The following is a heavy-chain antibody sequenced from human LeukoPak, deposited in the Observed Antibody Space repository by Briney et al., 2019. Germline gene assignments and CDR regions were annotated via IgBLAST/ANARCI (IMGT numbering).Heavy chain of an antibody. V-gene: IGHV4-38-2*02. CDR2: FHYSGST. D-gene: IGHD2-8*02. J-gene: IGHJ4*02. CDR3: ARGFWSRYYDY. CDR1: GYSISSAYY. Sequence: PSETLSLTCTVSGYSISSAYYWGWLRQSPGKGLEWIGSFHYSGSTSYNPSLKSRVTISVDSSKNQFSLRLSSVTAADTAVYYCARGFWSRYYDYWGQGTLVTVSS.